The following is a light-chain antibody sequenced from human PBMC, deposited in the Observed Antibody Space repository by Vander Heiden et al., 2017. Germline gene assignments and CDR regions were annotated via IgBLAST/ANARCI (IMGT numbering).Light chain of an antibody. Sequence: QSVVTHPPSVSATLGQRVTMSCTGTSSNSGAGYKGHWYQHLPGRAPTLLIYGNFNRASGVPDRFSASKSGASASLDISGVQPDDEADYYCQAYDSSLGAWVFGGGTKLTVL. J-gene: IGLJ3*02. CDR2: GNF. CDR3: QAYDSSLGAWV. CDR1: SSNSGAGYK. V-gene: IGLV1-40*03.